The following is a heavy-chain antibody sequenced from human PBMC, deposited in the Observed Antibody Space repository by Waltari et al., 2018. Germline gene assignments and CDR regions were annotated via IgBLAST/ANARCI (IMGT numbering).Heavy chain of an antibody. D-gene: IGHD2-21*02. CDR2: ISWNSGSI. CDR3: AKAYGGNSGGFDY. V-gene: IGHV3-9*03. J-gene: IGHJ4*02. Sequence: EVQLVESGGGLVQPGRSLRLSCAASGFTFDDYAMHWVRQAPGKGLEWVSGISWNSGSIGYADSVKGRFTISRDNAKNSLYLQMNSLRAEDMALYYCAKAYGGNSGGFDYWGQGTLVTVSS. CDR1: GFTFDDYA.